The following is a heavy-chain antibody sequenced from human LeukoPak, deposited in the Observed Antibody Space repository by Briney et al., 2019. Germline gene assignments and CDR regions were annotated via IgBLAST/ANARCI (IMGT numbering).Heavy chain of an antibody. V-gene: IGHV4-59*01. D-gene: IGHD3-9*01. CDR3: ARADKYYDLLTGFYGPLGAFDI. CDR1: GGSISSYH. J-gene: IGHJ3*02. CDR2: IYYSGST. Sequence: SETLSLTCTVSGGSISSYHWSWIRQPPGKGLEWIGYIYYSGSTNYNPSLKSRVTISVDTSKNQFSLKLSSVTATDTAVYYCARADKYYDLLTGFYGPLGAFDIWGQGTMVTVSS.